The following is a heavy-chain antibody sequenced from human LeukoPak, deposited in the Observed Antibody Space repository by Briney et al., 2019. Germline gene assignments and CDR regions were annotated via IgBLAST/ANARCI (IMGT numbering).Heavy chain of an antibody. Sequence: SGESLKISCKGSGYSFTSYWIGWVRQMPGKGLEWMGIIYPCDSDTSYSPSFQGQVTISADKSISTAYLQWSSLKASDSAMFYCARLADSSGYYLDYWGQGTLVTVSS. D-gene: IGHD3-22*01. CDR1: GYSFTSYW. CDR2: IYPCDSDT. V-gene: IGHV5-51*01. J-gene: IGHJ4*02. CDR3: ARLADSSGYYLDY.